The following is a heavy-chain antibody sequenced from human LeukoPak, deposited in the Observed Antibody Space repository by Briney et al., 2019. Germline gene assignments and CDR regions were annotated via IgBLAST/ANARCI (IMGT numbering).Heavy chain of an antibody. J-gene: IGHJ4*02. CDR2: IRYGGTNK. Sequence: GGSLRLSCAAYGFTFSLYGMHWVRQAPGKGLEWVAVIRYGGTNKYYADSVKGRFTVSRDNSKNTLYLQMNSLRAEDTAVYYCAKVPLSSSGWDREYYFDYWGQGTLVTVSS. CDR3: AKVPLSSSGWDREYYFDY. CDR1: GFTFSLYG. D-gene: IGHD6-19*01. V-gene: IGHV3-30*02.